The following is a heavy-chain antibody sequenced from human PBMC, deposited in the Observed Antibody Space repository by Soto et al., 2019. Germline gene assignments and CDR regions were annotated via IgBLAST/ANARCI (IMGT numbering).Heavy chain of an antibody. D-gene: IGHD3-9*01. CDR3: ARGYDILTGYWKGDY. CDR2: INAGNGNT. Sequence: QVQLVQSGAEVKKPGASVKVSCETSGYRFTDYAMHWVRQAPGQSLEWMGWINAGNGNTKYSQNFQGRVTIAIDTSARTAYMELSSLRSEDTAVYYCARGYDILTGYWKGDYWGQGTLVTVSS. CDR1: GYRFTDYA. J-gene: IGHJ4*02. V-gene: IGHV1-3*01.